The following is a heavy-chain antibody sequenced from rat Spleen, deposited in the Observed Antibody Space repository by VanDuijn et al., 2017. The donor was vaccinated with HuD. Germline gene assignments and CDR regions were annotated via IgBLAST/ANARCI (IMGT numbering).Heavy chain of an antibody. CDR3: AREQLGFDY. D-gene: IGHD1-10*01. CDR1: GFTFSDYY. J-gene: IGHJ2*01. Sequence: VQLVESDGGLVQPGRSLKLSCAASGFTFSDYYMAWVRQAPTKGLEWVATISYDGSSTYYRDSVKGRFTISRDNAKSTLYLQMDSLRSEDTATYYCAREQLGFDYWGQGVMVTVSS. V-gene: IGHV5-29*01. CDR2: ISYDGSST.